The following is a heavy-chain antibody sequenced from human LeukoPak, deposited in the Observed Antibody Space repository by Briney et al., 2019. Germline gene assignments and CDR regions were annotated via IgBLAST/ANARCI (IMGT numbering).Heavy chain of an antibody. CDR3: ARAMDFWSGFDY. CDR1: GFPFINYW. CDR2: IYSGGST. D-gene: IGHD3-3*01. V-gene: IGHV3-53*01. Sequence: GGSLRLSCAASGFPFINYWMSWIRQAPGKGLEWVSVIYSGGSTYYADSVKGRFTISRDNSKNTLYLQMNSLRAEDTAVYYCARAMDFWSGFDYWGQGTLVTVSS. J-gene: IGHJ4*02.